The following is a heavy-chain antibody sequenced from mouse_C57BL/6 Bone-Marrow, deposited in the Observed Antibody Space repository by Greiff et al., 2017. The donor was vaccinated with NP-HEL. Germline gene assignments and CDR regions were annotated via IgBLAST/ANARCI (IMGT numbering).Heavy chain of an antibody. CDR1: GFTFSSYA. Sequence: EVMLVESGEGLVKPGGSLKLSCAASGFTFSSYAMSWVRQTPEKRLAWVAYLSSGGDYIYYADTVKGRFTISRDNARNTLYLQMSSLKSEDTAMYYCTRYSKGDFDYWGQGTTLTVSS. V-gene: IGHV5-9-1*02. J-gene: IGHJ2*01. D-gene: IGHD2-5*01. CDR2: LSSGGDYI. CDR3: TRYSKGDFDY.